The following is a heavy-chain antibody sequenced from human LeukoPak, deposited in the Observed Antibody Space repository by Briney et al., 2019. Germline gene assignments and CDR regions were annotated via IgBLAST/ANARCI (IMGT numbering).Heavy chain of an antibody. J-gene: IGHJ4*02. CDR3: ARGSSNY. CDR1: GGSFSGYY. Sequence: SETLSLTCAVYGGSFSGYYWSWIRQPPGKGLEWIGEINHSGSTNYNPSLKSRVIISVDTSKNQFSLKLSSVTAADTAVYYCARGSSNYWGQGTLVTVSS. CDR2: INHSGST. V-gene: IGHV4-34*01.